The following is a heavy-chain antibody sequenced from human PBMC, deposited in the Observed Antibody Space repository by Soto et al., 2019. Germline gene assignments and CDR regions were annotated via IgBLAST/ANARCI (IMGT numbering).Heavy chain of an antibody. CDR1: GFTFSTYA. V-gene: IGHV3-23*01. CDR3: AKLGPYCSESYSFRCNWIDS. J-gene: IGHJ4*02. CDR2: ISGSGDST. D-gene: IGHD3-10*01. Sequence: GGSLRLSCAASGFTFSTYAMNWVRQPPGKGLEWVSGISGSGDSTYYADSVKGRFTVSRDNSKNTLYLQMNSLRAEDTAVYHCAKLGPYCSESYSFRCNWIDSWGQGTLVTVSS.